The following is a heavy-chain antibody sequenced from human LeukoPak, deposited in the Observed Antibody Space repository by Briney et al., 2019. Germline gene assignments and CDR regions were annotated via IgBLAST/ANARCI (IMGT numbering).Heavy chain of an antibody. J-gene: IGHJ4*02. Sequence: SETLSLTCTVSGGSISSSSYYWGWIRQPPGKGLEWIGSIYYSGSTYYNPSLKSRVTISVDTSKNQFSLKLSSVTAADTAVYYCARGSTKHIQYYYDSSGYRRYYFDYWGQGTLVTVSS. CDR1: GGSISSSSYY. V-gene: IGHV4-39*07. D-gene: IGHD3-22*01. CDR2: IYYSGST. CDR3: ARGSTKHIQYYYDSSGYRRYYFDY.